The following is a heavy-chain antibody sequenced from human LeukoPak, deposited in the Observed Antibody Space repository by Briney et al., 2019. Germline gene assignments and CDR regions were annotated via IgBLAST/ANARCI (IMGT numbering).Heavy chain of an antibody. CDR3: ARGDGGIRYYYYMDV. Sequence: SVKVSCKASGGTFSSYAISWVRQAPGQGLEWMGGIIPIFGTANYAQKFQGRVTITADKSTSTAYMELSSLRSEDTAVYYCARGDGGIRYYYYMDVWGKGTTVTVSS. D-gene: IGHD1-14*01. CDR2: IIPIFGTA. J-gene: IGHJ6*03. V-gene: IGHV1-69*06. CDR1: GGTFSSYA.